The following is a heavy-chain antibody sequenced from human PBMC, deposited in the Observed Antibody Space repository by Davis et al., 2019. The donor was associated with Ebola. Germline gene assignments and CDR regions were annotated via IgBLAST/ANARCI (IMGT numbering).Heavy chain of an antibody. CDR1: GFPLISYG. D-gene: IGHD6-13*01. CDR3: AGEKGWQQLVRGWFDP. CDR2: INPNSGGT. V-gene: IGHV1-2*06. J-gene: IGHJ5*02. Sequence: AASVKVSCKTSGFPLISYGISWVRQAPGQGLEWMGRINPNSGGTNYAQKFQGRVTMTRDTSTSTVYMELSSLRSEDTAVYYCAGEKGWQQLVRGWFDPWGQGTLVTVSS.